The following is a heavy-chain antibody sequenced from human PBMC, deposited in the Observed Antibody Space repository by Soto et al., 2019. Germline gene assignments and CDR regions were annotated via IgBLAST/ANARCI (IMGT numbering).Heavy chain of an antibody. V-gene: IGHV5-51*01. J-gene: IGHJ6*02. CDR1: GYSFANYW. CDR3: ARRGDCSGGSCSGHYGMDV. D-gene: IGHD2-15*01. CDR2: IYPGDSDT. Sequence: GESLKISCQGSGYSFANYWIAWVRQMPGKGLEWVGVIYPGDSDTRYSPSFQGQVTISADKSISTAYLQWSSLKASDTAMYYCARRGDCSGGSCSGHYGMDVWGQGTTVTVSS.